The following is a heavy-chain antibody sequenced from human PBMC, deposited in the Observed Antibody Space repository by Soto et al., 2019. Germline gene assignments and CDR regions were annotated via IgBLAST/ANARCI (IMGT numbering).Heavy chain of an antibody. CDR1: GGSISSYY. J-gene: IGHJ6*02. D-gene: IGHD2-2*01. Sequence: QVQLQESGPGLVKPSETLSLTCTVSGGSISSYYWSWIRQPPGKGLEWIGYIYYSGSTNYNPSLKSRVTISVDTSKNQFSLKLSSVTAADTAVYYCARDGPSTHAGMDVWGQGTTVTVSS. CDR2: IYYSGST. V-gene: IGHV4-59*01. CDR3: ARDGPSTHAGMDV.